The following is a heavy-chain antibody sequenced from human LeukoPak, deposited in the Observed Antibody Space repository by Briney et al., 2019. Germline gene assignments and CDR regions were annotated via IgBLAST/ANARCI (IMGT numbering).Heavy chain of an antibody. CDR1: GGSISSGPYY. CDR3: ARAPLDYDSSGYTN. CDR2: IYYSGST. D-gene: IGHD3-22*01. V-gene: IGHV4-61*01. Sequence: SETLSLTCTVSGGSISSGPYYWSWIRQPPGKGLEWIGYIYYSGSTNYNPSLKSRVTISVDTSKNQFSLKLGAVTAADTAVYYCARAPLDYDSSGYTNWGQGTLVTVSS. J-gene: IGHJ1*01.